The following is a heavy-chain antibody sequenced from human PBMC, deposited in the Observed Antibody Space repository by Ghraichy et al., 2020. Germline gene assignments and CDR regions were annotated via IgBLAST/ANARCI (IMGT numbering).Heavy chain of an antibody. CDR3: ARGGWGSDY. J-gene: IGHJ4*02. CDR2: ISSSSSYT. D-gene: IGHD2-21*01. CDR1: GFTFSDYY. Sequence: GESLNISCAASGFTFSDYYMSWIRQAPGKGLEWVSYISSSSSYTNYADSVKGRFTISRDNAKNSLYLQMNSLRAEDTAVYYCARGGWGSDYWGQGTLVTVSS. V-gene: IGHV3-11*06.